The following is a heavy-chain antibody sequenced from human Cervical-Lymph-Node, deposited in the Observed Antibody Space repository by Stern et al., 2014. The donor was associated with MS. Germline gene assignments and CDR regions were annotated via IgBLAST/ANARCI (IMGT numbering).Heavy chain of an antibody. CDR2: IYHSGST. J-gene: IGHJ3*02. V-gene: IGHV4-30-2*01. CDR1: GGSISSGGYY. CDR3: ARSSTVTPNAFDI. D-gene: IGHD4-17*01. Sequence: QVQLKESGSGLVKPSQTLSLTCAVSGGSISSGGYYWSWIRQPPGKGLEWIGYIYHSGSTYYNPSLKSRVTISVDRSKNQFSLKLSSVTAADTAVYYCARSSTVTPNAFDIWGQGTMVTVSS.